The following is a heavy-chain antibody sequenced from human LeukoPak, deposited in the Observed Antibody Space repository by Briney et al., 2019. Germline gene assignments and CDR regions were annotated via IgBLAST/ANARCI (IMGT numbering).Heavy chain of an antibody. CDR2: IFHSGST. J-gene: IGHJ4*02. CDR1: GDSLNTNTW. V-gene: IGHV4-4*02. Sequence: SETLSLTCAVSGDSLNTNTWWSWVRQPPGKGLEWTGEIFHSGSTNYHPSLESRLTISMDKSKNSFSLRLTSVTAADTAVYYCAREFFGARPFQYWGQGILVTVSS. CDR3: AREFFGARPFQY. D-gene: IGHD3-3*01.